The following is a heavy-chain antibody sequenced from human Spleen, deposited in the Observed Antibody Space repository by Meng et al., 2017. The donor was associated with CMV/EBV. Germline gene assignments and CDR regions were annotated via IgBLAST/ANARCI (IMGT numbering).Heavy chain of an antibody. Sequence: ASVKVSCKASGYTFTSYDINWVRQATGQGLEWMGWMNPNSGNTGYAQKFQGRVTMTRNTSISTAYMELSSLRSEDTAVYYCARRWYDFWSGYLGYYYGMDVWGQGTTVIVSS. CDR1: GYTFTSYD. D-gene: IGHD3/OR15-3a*01. CDR2: MNPNSGNT. V-gene: IGHV1-8*01. J-gene: IGHJ6*02. CDR3: ARRWYDFWSGYLGYYYGMDV.